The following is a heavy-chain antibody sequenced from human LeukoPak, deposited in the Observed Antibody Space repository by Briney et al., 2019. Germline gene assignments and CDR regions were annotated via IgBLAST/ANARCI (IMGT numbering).Heavy chain of an antibody. V-gene: IGHV4-59*01. CDR3: ARGSWFGESLYYFDY. D-gene: IGHD3-10*01. Sequence: SETLSLTCTVSGGSISSYYWSWIRQPPGKGLEWIGYIYYSGSTNHNPSLKSRVTISVDTSKNQFSLKLSSVTAADTAVYYCARGSWFGESLYYFDYWGQGTLVTVSS. CDR2: IYYSGST. J-gene: IGHJ4*02. CDR1: GGSISSYY.